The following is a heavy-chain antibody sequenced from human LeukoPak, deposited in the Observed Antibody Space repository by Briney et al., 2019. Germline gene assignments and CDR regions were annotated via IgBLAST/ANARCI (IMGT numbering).Heavy chain of an antibody. V-gene: IGHV1-46*01. J-gene: IGHJ4*02. D-gene: IGHD5-12*01. CDR1: GFTFTSYY. CDR3: ARDRSGIYNDY. Sequence: ASVTVSCKASGFTFTSYYMHWVRQAPGQGLEWMGIINPSDGSTSYAQKFQGRVTMTRDTSASTVYMELSSLRSEDTAVYYCARDRSGIYNDYWGQGTQVTVSS. CDR2: INPSDGST.